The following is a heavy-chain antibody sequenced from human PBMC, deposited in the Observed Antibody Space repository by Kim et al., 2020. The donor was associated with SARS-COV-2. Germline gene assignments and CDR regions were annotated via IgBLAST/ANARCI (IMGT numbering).Heavy chain of an antibody. V-gene: IGHV5-51*01. J-gene: IGHJ4*02. Sequence: PGDSDPRYSPSFKGQVTISADKSISTAYLQWSSLKASDTAMYYCARIGDYWGQGTLVTVSS. CDR3: ARIGDY. CDR2: PGDSDP. D-gene: IGHD2-15*01.